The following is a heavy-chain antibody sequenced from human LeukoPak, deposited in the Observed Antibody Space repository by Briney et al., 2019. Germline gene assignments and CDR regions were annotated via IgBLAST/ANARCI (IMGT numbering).Heavy chain of an antibody. D-gene: IGHD3-16*01. CDR3: TKDAPGGIDH. CDR2: IYSGGST. Sequence: GGSLRLSCAASGFTVSSNYMSWVRQAPGKGLEWVSVIYSGGSTYYVDSVKGRFTISRDNSKNTLYLQMSSLGTEDTAVYYCTKDAPGGIDHWGQGTLVTVSS. CDR1: GFTVSSNY. V-gene: IGHV3-53*05. J-gene: IGHJ4*02.